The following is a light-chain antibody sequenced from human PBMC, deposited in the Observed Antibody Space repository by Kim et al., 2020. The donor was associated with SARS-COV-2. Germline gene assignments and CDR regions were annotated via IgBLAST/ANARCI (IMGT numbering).Light chain of an antibody. CDR3: QVWASSSDQPYVV. Sequence: GKTARLTCGGNNIGSKRVHWYQRKPGQAPVLVVYDDSDRPSGIPERFSGSNSGNTATLTISRVEAGDEADYYCQVWASSSDQPYVVFGGGTQLTVL. V-gene: IGLV3-21*03. CDR2: DDS. J-gene: IGLJ2*01. CDR1: NIGSKR.